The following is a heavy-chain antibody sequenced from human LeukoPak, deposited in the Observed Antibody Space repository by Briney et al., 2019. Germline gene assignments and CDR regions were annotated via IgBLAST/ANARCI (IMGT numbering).Heavy chain of an antibody. CDR1: GGSFSGYY. CDR2: INHSGST. CDR3: ARELYVAVPGTAPNWFDP. Sequence: PSETLSLTCAVYGGSFSGYYWSWIRQPPGKGLEWIGEINHSGSTNYNPSLKSRVTISVDTSKNQFSLKLSSVTAADTAVYYCARELYVAVPGTAPNWFDPWGQGTLVTVSS. J-gene: IGHJ5*02. D-gene: IGHD6-19*01. V-gene: IGHV4-34*01.